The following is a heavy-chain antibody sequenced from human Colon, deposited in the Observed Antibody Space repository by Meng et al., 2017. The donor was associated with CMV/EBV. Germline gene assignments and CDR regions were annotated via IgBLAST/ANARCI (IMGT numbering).Heavy chain of an antibody. Sequence: SSSNWWSWVRQPPGEGLEWIGEIYHSGSTNYNPSLKSRVTISVDKSKDQFSLKLSSVTAADTAVYYCARVQQDYDYVWGSYSNWFDPWGQGTLVTVSS. D-gene: IGHD3-16*01. V-gene: IGHV4-4*02. CDR2: IYHSGST. J-gene: IGHJ5*02. CDR1: SSSNW. CDR3: ARVQQDYDYVWGSYSNWFDP.